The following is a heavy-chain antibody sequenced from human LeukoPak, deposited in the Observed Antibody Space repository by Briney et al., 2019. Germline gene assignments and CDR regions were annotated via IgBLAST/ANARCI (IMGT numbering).Heavy chain of an antibody. V-gene: IGHV3-23*01. CDR2: ISGSGGST. J-gene: IGHJ3*02. CDR1: GFAFSSYA. D-gene: IGHD3-16*01. Sequence: PGGSLRLSCAASGFAFSSYAMTWVRQAPGKGLEWVAGISGSGGSTNHADSVKGRFTISRDNSKNTLYLQMNSLRAEDTAVYYCANRRLRGAFDIWGQGTMVTVSS. CDR3: ANRRLRGAFDI.